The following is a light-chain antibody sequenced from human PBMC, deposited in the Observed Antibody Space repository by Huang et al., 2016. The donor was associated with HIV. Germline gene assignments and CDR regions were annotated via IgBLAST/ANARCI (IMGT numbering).Light chain of an antibody. CDR3: QQYNKWPRT. Sequence: DILMTQSPVTLSVPPGERATLSCRASQHLGSNLAWYQQKPGHPPRRLIYDASTRATGAPARFSDSGSKTDFNLTIDSLQSEDSALYFCQQYNKWPRTFGQGTKLEIK. V-gene: IGKV3D-15*01. CDR2: DAS. CDR1: QHLGSN. J-gene: IGKJ1*01.